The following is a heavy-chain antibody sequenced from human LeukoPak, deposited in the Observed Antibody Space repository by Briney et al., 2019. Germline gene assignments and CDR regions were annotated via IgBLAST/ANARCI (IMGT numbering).Heavy chain of an antibody. CDR3: AKASLSTVVTSFDY. J-gene: IGHJ4*02. D-gene: IGHD4-23*01. Sequence: GGSLRLSCAASAFTFSSYAMSWVRQAPGKGLEWVSTISGSGGSTYYTDSVKGRFTISRDNSKNTLYLQMNSLRAEDTAMYYCAKASLSTVVTSFDYWGQGTLVTVSS. CDR1: AFTFSSYA. V-gene: IGHV3-23*01. CDR2: ISGSGGST.